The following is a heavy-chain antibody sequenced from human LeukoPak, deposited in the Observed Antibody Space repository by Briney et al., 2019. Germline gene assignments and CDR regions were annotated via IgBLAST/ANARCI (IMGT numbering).Heavy chain of an antibody. J-gene: IGHJ3*02. CDR1: GGSISLYF. D-gene: IGHD5-12*01. CDR3: AREGYTSGPDAFDI. CDR2: ISDSGST. Sequence: KPSETLSLTCTVSGGSISLYFWSWLRQPPGKRLEWIGYISDSGSTNHNPSLKSRVTMSIDTSKNQLSLKLTSVTAADTAVYYCAREGYTSGPDAFDIWGQGTMVTVSS. V-gene: IGHV4-59*01.